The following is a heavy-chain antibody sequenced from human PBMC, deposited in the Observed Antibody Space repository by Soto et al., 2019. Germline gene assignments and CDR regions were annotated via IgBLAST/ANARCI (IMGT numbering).Heavy chain of an antibody. J-gene: IGHJ6*03. CDR3: ARGYCSGGSCHDYYYYYYMDV. D-gene: IGHD2-15*01. CDR1: GGTFSSYT. CDR2: IIPILGIA. V-gene: IGHV1-69*02. Sequence: QVQLVQSGAEVKKPGSSVKVSCKASGGTFSSYTISWVRQAPGQGLEWMGRIIPILGIANYAQKFQGRVTITADKSTSTAYMELSSLRSEDTAVYYCARGYCSGGSCHDYYYYYYMDVWGKGTTVTVSS.